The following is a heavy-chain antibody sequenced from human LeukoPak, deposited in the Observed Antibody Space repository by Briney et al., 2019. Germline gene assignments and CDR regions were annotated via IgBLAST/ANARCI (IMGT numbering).Heavy chain of an antibody. J-gene: IGHJ6*02. CDR2: IRSKASSYAT. Sequence: GGSLRLSCAASGFTFSGSAMHWVRQASGKGLEGFGRIRSKASSYATAYAASVKGRFTISRDDSKNTAYLQMNSLKTEDTAVYYCTRHLEVGDWRHYGMDVWGQGTTVTVSS. V-gene: IGHV3-73*01. CDR3: TRHLEVGDWRHYGMDV. D-gene: IGHD2-21*01. CDR1: GFTFSGSA.